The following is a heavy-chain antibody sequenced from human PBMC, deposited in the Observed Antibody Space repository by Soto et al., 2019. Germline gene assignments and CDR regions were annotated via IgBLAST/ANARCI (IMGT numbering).Heavy chain of an antibody. V-gene: IGHV3-30*18. CDR3: AKDAGLWFGELRGGIFDY. Sequence: GGSLRLSCAASGFTFSSYGMHWVRQAPGKGLEWVAVISYDGSNKYYADSVKGRFTISRDNSKNTLYMKMNSLRAEDTAVYYCAKDAGLWFGELRGGIFDYWRKGTLVTVSS. J-gene: IGHJ4*02. D-gene: IGHD3-10*01. CDR1: GFTFSSYG. CDR2: ISYDGSNK.